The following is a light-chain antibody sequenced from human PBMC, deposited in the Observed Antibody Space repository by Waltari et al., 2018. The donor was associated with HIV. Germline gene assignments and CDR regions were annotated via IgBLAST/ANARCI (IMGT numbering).Light chain of an antibody. J-gene: IGLJ3*02. CDR1: AIASKS. V-gene: IGLV3-21*02. Sequence: SYVLTQSPSVSVPPGQPARITCGATAIASKSVHWYQQKPGQAPVLLVYDDSDRPSGIPERFSGSNSGNAATLTISRVEVGDEADYFCQVWETSSDLRLWVFGGGSRLTVL. CDR2: DDS. CDR3: QVWETSSDLRLWV.